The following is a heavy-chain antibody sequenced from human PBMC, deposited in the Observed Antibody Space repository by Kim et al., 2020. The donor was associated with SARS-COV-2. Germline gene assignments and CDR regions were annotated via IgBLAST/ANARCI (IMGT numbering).Heavy chain of an antibody. Sequence: GGSLRLSCAASRFTFTTYGMMWVRQAPGSGLEWVSMITEGADHTYYADFVKGRFTISRDNSKNTLYLQMNALRADDTAIYYCVSYYGSRSFGDYWGRGTLVAVSS. CDR1: RFTFTTYG. J-gene: IGHJ4*02. D-gene: IGHD3-10*01. CDR3: VSYYGSRSFGDY. CDR2: ITEGADHT. V-gene: IGHV3-23*01.